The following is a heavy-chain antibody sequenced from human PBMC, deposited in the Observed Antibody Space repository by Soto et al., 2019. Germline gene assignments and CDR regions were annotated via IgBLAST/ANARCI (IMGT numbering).Heavy chain of an antibody. D-gene: IGHD1-26*01. J-gene: IGHJ5*02. Sequence: SGNLSLTCTVSGGSLSSYYWTWIRQSPGKGLEWIGYVYFSGNTNYNPSLKSRVTISIDTSKNQFSLRLASVTAADTAFYYYGSGRPRGYVPSWGQGSRDTGSS. V-gene: IGHV4-59*01. CDR1: GGSLSSYY. CDR3: GSGRPRGYVPS. CDR2: VYFSGNT.